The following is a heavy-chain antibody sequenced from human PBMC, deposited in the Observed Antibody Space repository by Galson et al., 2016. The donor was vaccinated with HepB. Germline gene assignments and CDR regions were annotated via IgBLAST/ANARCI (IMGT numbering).Heavy chain of an antibody. V-gene: IGHV3-74*01. CDR2: INSDGSST. J-gene: IGHJ5*02. CDR1: GFTFSSYW. Sequence: SLRLSCAASGFTFSSYWMHWVRQGPGKGLVWVSRINSDGSSTSYADSVKGRFTISRDNAKNTLFLQMNSLRAEDTAVYYCARDRDPPLTGKYDFWSGYFGRGGWFDPWGQGTLVTVSS. D-gene: IGHD3-3*01. CDR3: ARDRDPPLTGKYDFWSGYFGRGGWFDP.